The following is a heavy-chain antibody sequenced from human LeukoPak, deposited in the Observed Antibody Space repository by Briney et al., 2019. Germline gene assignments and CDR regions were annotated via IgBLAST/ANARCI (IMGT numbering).Heavy chain of an antibody. CDR1: GFTFSSYG. CDR3: ARGGKVGSSSRPGRLLGY. D-gene: IGHD6-6*01. Sequence: GGSLRLSCAASGFTFSSYGMHWVRQAPGKGLEWVAVIWYDGSNKYYADSVKGRFTISRDNSKNTLYLQMNSLRTEDTAVYYCARGGKVGSSSRPGRLLGYWGQGTLVTVSS. V-gene: IGHV3-33*01. J-gene: IGHJ4*02. CDR2: IWYDGSNK.